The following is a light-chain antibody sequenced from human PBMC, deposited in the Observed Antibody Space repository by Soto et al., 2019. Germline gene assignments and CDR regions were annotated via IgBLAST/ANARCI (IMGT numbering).Light chain of an antibody. V-gene: IGKV3-20*01. Sequence: EIVLPQSPGTLSLSPGERATLSCRASQSVSSSYLAWYQQNRGQAPRLLIYVASSRATGIPDRFSGSGSGTDFTLTISRLEPEDFAVYYCQQYGSSRWTFGQGTKVEIK. CDR1: QSVSSSY. J-gene: IGKJ1*01. CDR3: QQYGSSRWT. CDR2: VAS.